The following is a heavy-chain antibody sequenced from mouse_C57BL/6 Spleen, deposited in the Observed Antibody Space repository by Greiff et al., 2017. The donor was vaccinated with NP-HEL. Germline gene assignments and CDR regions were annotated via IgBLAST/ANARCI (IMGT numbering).Heavy chain of an antibody. J-gene: IGHJ3*01. V-gene: IGHV1-81*01. CDR1: GYTFTSYG. D-gene: IGHD2-1*01. CDR3: AREGALLYSAY. Sequence: VQRVESGAELARPGASVKLSCKASGYTFTSYGISWVKQRTGQGLEWIGEIYPRSGNTYYNEKFKGKATLTADKSSSTAYMELRSLTSEDSAVYFCAREGALLYSAYWGQGTLVTVSA. CDR2: IYPRSGNT.